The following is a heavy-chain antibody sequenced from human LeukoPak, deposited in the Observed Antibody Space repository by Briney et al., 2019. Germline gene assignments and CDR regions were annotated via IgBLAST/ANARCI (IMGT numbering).Heavy chain of an antibody. Sequence: SETLPLTCTVSGGSISSSSYYWGWIRQPPGKGLEWIGSIYYSGSTNYNPSLKSRVTISVDTSKNQFSLKLSSVTAADTAVYYCARVEVLYSSSWITTDYWGQGTLVTVSS. CDR3: ARVEVLYSSSWITTDY. CDR1: GGSISSSSYY. D-gene: IGHD6-13*01. V-gene: IGHV4-39*07. CDR2: IYYSGST. J-gene: IGHJ4*02.